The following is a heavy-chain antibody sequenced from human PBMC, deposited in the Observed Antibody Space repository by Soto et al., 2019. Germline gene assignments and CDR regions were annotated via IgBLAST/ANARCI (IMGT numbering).Heavy chain of an antibody. CDR2: IWYDGSNK. CDR3: ARDGNYCTNGVCYMGYYGMDV. CDR1: GFTFSSYG. V-gene: IGHV3-33*01. J-gene: IGHJ6*02. Sequence: QVQLVESGGGVVQPGRSLRLSCAASGFTFSSYGMHWVRQAPGKGLEWVAVIWYDGSNKYYADSVKGRFTISRDNSKNTLYLQMNSLRAEDTAVYYCARDGNYCTNGVCYMGYYGMDVWGLGTTVTVSS. D-gene: IGHD2-8*01.